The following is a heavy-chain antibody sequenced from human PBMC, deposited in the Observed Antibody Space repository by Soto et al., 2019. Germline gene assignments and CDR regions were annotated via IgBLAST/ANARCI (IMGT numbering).Heavy chain of an antibody. J-gene: IGHJ4*02. V-gene: IGHV1-69*13. Sequence: SVKVSCKASGGTFSSYAISWVRQAPGQGLEWMGGIIPIFGTADYAQKFQGRVTITADESTSTAYMELSSLISEDTAVYYCASHYDSSGYYYRGLDYWGQGTLVTVSS. CDR3: ASHYDSSGYYYRGLDY. CDR2: IIPIFGTA. D-gene: IGHD3-22*01. CDR1: GGTFSSYA.